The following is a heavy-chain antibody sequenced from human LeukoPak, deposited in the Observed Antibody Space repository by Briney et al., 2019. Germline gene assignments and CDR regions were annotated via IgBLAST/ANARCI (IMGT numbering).Heavy chain of an antibody. CDR2: INPNSGST. Sequence: ASVKVSCKSSGYTFTGNYMHWLRQAPGQGLQWMGWINPNSGSTNYAQKFQGRVTMTRDTSISTAYMELNRLRSDDTAVYYCARGSYDSSDFEYFHHWGQGTLVTVSS. J-gene: IGHJ1*01. CDR1: GYTFTGNY. CDR3: ARGSYDSSDFEYFHH. D-gene: IGHD3-22*01. V-gene: IGHV1-2*02.